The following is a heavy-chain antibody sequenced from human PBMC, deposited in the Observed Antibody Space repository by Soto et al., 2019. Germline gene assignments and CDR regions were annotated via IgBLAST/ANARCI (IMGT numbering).Heavy chain of an antibody. V-gene: IGHV3-74*01. J-gene: IGHJ3*02. CDR2: INSDGSST. Sequence: GGSLRLSCAASGFTFSSYWMHWVRQAPGKGLVWVSRINSDGSSTSYANSGKDRFTISRDNAKNTLYLQMNSLRAEDTSVDYCARGCFRGNCVDDAFDIWGQGTMVTVSS. CDR1: GFTFSSYW. CDR3: ARGCFRGNCVDDAFDI. D-gene: IGHD2-21*02.